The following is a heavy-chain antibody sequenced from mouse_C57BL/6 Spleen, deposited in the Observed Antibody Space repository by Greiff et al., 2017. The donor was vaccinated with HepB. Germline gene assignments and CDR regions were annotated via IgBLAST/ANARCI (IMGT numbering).Heavy chain of an antibody. CDR2: ISSGGSYT. V-gene: IGHV5-6*01. Sequence: DVHLVESGGDLVKPGGSLKLSCAASGFTFSSYGMSWVRQTPDKRLEWVATISSGGSYTYYPDSVKGRFTISRDNAKNTLYLQMSSLKTEDTAMYNSARQWGDDGGAMDYWGQGTSVTVSS. J-gene: IGHJ4*01. CDR3: ARQWGDDGGAMDY. CDR1: GFTFSSYG. D-gene: IGHD2-2*01.